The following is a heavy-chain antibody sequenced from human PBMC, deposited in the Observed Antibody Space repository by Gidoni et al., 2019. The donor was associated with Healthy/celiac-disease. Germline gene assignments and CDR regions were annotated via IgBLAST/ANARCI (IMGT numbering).Heavy chain of an antibody. V-gene: IGHV3-64D*06. Sequence: EVQLVESGGGLVQPGGSLRLSCSASGFPFSSYAMHWVRQAPGKGLEYVSAISSNGGSTYYADSVKGRFTISRDNSKNTLYLQMSSLRAEDTAVYYCVKGGDVVVVAATPIDYWGQGTLVTVSS. CDR3: VKGGDVVVVAATPIDY. CDR1: GFPFSSYA. CDR2: ISSNGGST. J-gene: IGHJ4*02. D-gene: IGHD2-15*01.